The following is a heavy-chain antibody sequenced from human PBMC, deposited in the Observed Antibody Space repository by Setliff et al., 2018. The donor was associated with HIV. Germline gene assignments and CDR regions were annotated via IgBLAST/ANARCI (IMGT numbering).Heavy chain of an antibody. J-gene: IGHJ3*02. V-gene: IGHV4-34*01. CDR3: AGGGRGGLRFMADAFDI. D-gene: IGHD3-3*01. CDR2: INHRGST. Sequence: PSETLSLTCAVYGGSFSGYYWSWIRQPPGKGLEWIGEINHRGSTNYNPSLKSRVTISVDTSKNQFSLKLSSVTAADTAVYSCAGGGRGGLRFMADAFDIWGQGTVVTVSS. CDR1: GGSFSGYY.